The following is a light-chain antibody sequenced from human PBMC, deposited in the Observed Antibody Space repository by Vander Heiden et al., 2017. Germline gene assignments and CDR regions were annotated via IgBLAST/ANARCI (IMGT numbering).Light chain of an antibody. CDR1: SSNIGSNT. J-gene: IGLJ1*01. Sequence: QSVLTQPPSASGTPGQRGTISCSGSSSNIGSNTVNWYQQLPGTAPKLLIYTNNQRPSGVPDRFSGSKSGTSASLAISGLQSEDEADYYCAAWDDSLNVHYVFGTGTKVTVL. CDR2: TNN. CDR3: AAWDDSLNVHYV. V-gene: IGLV1-44*01.